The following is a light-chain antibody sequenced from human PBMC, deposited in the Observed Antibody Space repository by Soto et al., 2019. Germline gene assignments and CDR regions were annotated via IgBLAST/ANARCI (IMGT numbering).Light chain of an antibody. V-gene: IGKV1-12*01. Sequence: DIQMTQSPSYVSASVGDRVTITCRASQGIKTWLAWYQKKPGKDLNLLIYTGSSLQSGVPSRFSGSGSGTDFNLTINRLQTEDFATYYCQQAASFTITFGQGTRLEIK. CDR2: TGS. CDR3: QQAASFTIT. J-gene: IGKJ5*01. CDR1: QGIKTW.